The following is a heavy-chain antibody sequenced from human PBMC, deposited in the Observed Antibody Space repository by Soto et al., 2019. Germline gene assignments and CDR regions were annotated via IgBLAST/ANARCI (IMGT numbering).Heavy chain of an antibody. J-gene: IGHJ4*02. CDR3: ASFLGSTSSTFDY. V-gene: IGHV4-34*01. D-gene: IGHD2-2*01. CDR1: GGSFSGYY. Sequence: SETLSLTCAVYGGSFSGYYWSWIRQPPGKGLEWIGEINHSGSTNYNPSLKSRVTISVDTSKNQFSLKLSSVTAADTAVYYCASFLGSTSSTFDYWGQGTLVTVSS. CDR2: INHSGST.